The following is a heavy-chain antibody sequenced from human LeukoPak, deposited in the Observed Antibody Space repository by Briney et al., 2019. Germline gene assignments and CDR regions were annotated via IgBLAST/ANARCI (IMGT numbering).Heavy chain of an antibody. Sequence: KPSETLSLTCAVSGGSISSSKWWSWVRQPPGKGLEWIGNIYHSGSTNYNPSLKSRVSISLDKPKNQFSLNLRSVTAADTAVYYCAREKKFRRYYYDSSNAFDIWGQGTMVTVSS. CDR3: AREKKFRRYYYDSSNAFDI. D-gene: IGHD3-22*01. CDR2: IYHSGST. V-gene: IGHV4-4*02. CDR1: GGSISSSKW. J-gene: IGHJ3*02.